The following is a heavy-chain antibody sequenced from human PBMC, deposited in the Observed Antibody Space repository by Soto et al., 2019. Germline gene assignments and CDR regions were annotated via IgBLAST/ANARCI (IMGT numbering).Heavy chain of an antibody. CDR3: ARVDTAMAPWSIDY. Sequence: ASVKVSCKASGYTFTSYGINWVRQATGQGPEWMGWMNPSSGNTSYAQKFQGRVTMTRDTSTSTAYMELSSLRSEDTAVYYCARVDTAMAPWSIDYWGQGTLVTVSS. CDR1: GYTFTSYG. D-gene: IGHD5-18*01. CDR2: MNPSSGNT. J-gene: IGHJ4*02. V-gene: IGHV1-8*01.